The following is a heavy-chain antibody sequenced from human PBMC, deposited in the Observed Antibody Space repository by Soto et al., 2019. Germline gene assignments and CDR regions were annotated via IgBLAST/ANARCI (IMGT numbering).Heavy chain of an antibody. CDR3: ARGPYYYDSSGYYFHFGGMDV. D-gene: IGHD3-22*01. CDR1: GFTFSSYS. V-gene: IGHV3-21*01. J-gene: IGHJ6*02. CDR2: ISSSSSYI. Sequence: GGSLRLSCAASGFTFSSYSMNWVRQAPGKGLEWVSSISSSSSYIYYADSVKGRFTISRDKAKNSLYLQMNSLRAEDTAVYYCARGPYYYDSSGYYFHFGGMDVWGQGTTVTVSS.